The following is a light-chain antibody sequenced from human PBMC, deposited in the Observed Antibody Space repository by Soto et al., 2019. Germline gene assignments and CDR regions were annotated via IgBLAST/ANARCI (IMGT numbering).Light chain of an antibody. CDR3: EAWDDSLSGHVV. Sequence: QSVLTQPPSASGTPGQRVTISCSGSSSNIGSNYVYWYQQLPVTAPKLLIYRNNQRPSGFPDRFSGAKSATSASLAISGLRSEDEADYYGEAWDDSLSGHVVFGGGTQLTVL. V-gene: IGLV1-47*01. CDR2: RNN. J-gene: IGLJ2*01. CDR1: SSNIGSNY.